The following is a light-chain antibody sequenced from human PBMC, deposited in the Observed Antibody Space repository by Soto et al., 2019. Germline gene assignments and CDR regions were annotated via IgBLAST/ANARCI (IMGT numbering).Light chain of an antibody. Sequence: DLQMTQSPSSLSASVGDRVTITCRASQSISSYLNWYQQKPGKAPKLLIYAASSLQIGVPSRFSGXGSGTXXXXXXXXLQPXDFXXXXXXXSYITPVAFGQGTKVEIK. J-gene: IGKJ1*01. CDR2: AAS. V-gene: IGKV1-39*01. CDR1: QSISSY. CDR3: XXSYITPVA.